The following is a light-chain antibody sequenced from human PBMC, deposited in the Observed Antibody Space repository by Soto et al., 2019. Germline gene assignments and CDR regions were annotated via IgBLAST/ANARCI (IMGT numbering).Light chain of an antibody. V-gene: IGKV3-15*01. CDR1: QSVSSY. CDR2: AAS. CDR3: QQYNNWPRT. Sequence: ILLTQSPGTLSLSPGERATLSCRASQSVSSYLAWYQQRPGQAPRLLSYAASTRATGIPARFGGSGSGTEFTLTIDSLKSEDFAVYYCQQYNNWPRTFGQGTRLEIK. J-gene: IGKJ5*01.